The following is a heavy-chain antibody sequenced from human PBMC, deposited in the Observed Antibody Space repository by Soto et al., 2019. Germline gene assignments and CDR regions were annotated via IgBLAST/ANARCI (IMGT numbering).Heavy chain of an antibody. CDR3: ASRYYDFWSGYFG. V-gene: IGHV3-23*01. D-gene: IGHD3-3*01. Sequence: GGSLRLSCAASGFTFSSYAMSWVRQAPGKGLEWVSAISGSGGSTYYADSVKGRFTISRDNSKNTLYLQMSSLRTEDTAIYYCASRYYDFWSGYFGWGQGTLVTVSS. J-gene: IGHJ4*02. CDR2: ISGSGGST. CDR1: GFTFSSYA.